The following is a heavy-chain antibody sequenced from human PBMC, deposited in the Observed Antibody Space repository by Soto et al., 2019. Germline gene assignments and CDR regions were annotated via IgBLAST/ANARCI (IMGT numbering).Heavy chain of an antibody. J-gene: IGHJ5*02. V-gene: IGHV4-59*01. D-gene: IGHD6-13*01. CDR2: IYYSGST. Sequence: SETLSLTCTVSGGSISSYYWSWIRQPPGKGLEWIGYIYYSGSTNYNPSLKSRVTISVDTSKNQFSLKLSSVTAADTAVYYCARVLAAAETINWFDPWGQGTLVTVSS. CDR1: GGSISSYY. CDR3: ARVLAAAETINWFDP.